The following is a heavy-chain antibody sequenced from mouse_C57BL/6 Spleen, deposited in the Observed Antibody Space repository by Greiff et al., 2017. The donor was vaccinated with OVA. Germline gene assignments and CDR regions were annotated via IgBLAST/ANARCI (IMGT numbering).Heavy chain of an antibody. CDR2: INPSTGGT. D-gene: IGHD2-3*01. CDR3: ARSGGYS. J-gene: IGHJ3*01. CDR1: GYSFTGYY. Sequence: EVQLQQSGPELVKPGASVKISCKASGYSFTGYYMHWVKQSSEKSLEWIGEINPSTGGTSYNQKFKGKATLTVDKSSSTAYMQLKSLTSGESAVYYCARSGGYSWGQGTLVTVSA. V-gene: IGHV1-43*01.